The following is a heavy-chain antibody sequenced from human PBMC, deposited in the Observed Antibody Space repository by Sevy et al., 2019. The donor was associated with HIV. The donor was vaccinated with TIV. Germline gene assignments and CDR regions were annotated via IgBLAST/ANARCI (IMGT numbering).Heavy chain of an antibody. CDR1: GFTFSSYG. J-gene: IGHJ4*02. V-gene: IGHV3-33*08. CDR3: ARKTDVVPFDY. D-gene: IGHD3-10*01. Sequence: GGSLRLSCAASGFTFSSYGMHWVRQAPGKGLEWVAVIWYDGSNKYYADSVKDRFTISRDNSKNTLYLQMNSLRAEDTAVYYCARKTDVVPFDYWGQGTLVTVSS. CDR2: IWYDGSNK.